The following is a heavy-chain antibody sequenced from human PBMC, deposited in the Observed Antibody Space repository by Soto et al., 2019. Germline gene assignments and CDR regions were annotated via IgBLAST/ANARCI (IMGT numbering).Heavy chain of an antibody. J-gene: IGHJ6*02. Sequence: PGGSLRLSCAPSGFTFSSYSMNCFRQAPGNGLEWVSSISSSSYIYYADSVKGRFTISRDNAKNSLYLQMNSLRAEDTAVYYCARIDDIGGYSYGYAHGMDVWGQGTTVTVSS. CDR2: ISSSSYI. CDR3: ARIDDIGGYSYGYAHGMDV. D-gene: IGHD5-18*01. V-gene: IGHV3-21*01. CDR1: GFTFSSYS.